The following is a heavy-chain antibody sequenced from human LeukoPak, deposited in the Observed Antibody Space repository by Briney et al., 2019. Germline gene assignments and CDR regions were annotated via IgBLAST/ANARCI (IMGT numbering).Heavy chain of an antibody. CDR3: ARGYSALGY. V-gene: IGHV3-7*01. J-gene: IGHJ4*02. CDR1: GFIFSSHW. Sequence: PGGSLRLSCAASGFIFSSHWMTWVRQAPGKGLEWVASIKEDGSEKNYVDSVKGRFTISRDNAKNSLYLQMKSQRDEDTAVYSCARGYSALGYWGQGSLVTVSS. CDR2: IKEDGSEK. D-gene: IGHD6-13*01.